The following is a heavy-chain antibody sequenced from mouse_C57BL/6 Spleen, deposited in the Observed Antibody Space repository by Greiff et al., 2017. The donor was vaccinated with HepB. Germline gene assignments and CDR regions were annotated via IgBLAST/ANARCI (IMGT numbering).Heavy chain of an antibody. J-gene: IGHJ1*03. D-gene: IGHD1-1*01. V-gene: IGHV1-69*01. CDR1: GYTFTSYW. CDR2: IDPSDSYT. Sequence: QVQLKQSGAELVMPGASVKLSCKASGYTFTSYWMHWVKQRPGQGLEWIGEIDPSDSYTNYNQKFKGKSTLTVDKSSSTAYMQLSSLTSEDSAVYYCARYGSRYFDVWGTGTTVTVSS. CDR3: ARYGSRYFDV.